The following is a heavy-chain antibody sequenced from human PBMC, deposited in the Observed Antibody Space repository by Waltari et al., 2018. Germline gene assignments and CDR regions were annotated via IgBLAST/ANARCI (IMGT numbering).Heavy chain of an antibody. CDR1: GGSFSGFG. D-gene: IGHD2-21*02. CDR2: ITHSGKT. Sequence: QVQLQQWGAGQLKPSETLSLTCGVFGGSFSGFGWSWIRQSPGRGLEWIGEITHSGKTQINPSLKSRRSIAVDTSKNQVSLNLTSVTVADTGVYYCARGDFFDVWGRGTLVTVSS. J-gene: IGHJ2*01. V-gene: IGHV4-34*04. CDR3: ARGDFFDV.